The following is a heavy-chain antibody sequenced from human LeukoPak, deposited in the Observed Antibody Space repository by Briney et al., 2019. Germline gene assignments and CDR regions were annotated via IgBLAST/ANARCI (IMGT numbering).Heavy chain of an antibody. V-gene: IGHV3-21*01. CDR2: ISSSSSYI. J-gene: IGHJ3*02. CDR1: GFTFSSYS. D-gene: IGHD1-26*01. Sequence: PGGSLRLSCAASGFTFSSYSMNWVRQAPGKGLEWVSSISSSSSYIYYADSVKGRFTISRDNAKNSLYLQMSSLRAEDTAVYYCARDAYRRVGATSKDAFDIWGQGTMVTVSS. CDR3: ARDAYRRVGATSKDAFDI.